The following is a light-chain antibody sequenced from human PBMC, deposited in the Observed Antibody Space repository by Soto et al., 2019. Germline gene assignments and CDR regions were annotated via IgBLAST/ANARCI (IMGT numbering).Light chain of an antibody. CDR3: CSYAGSSTVVV. V-gene: IGLV2-23*03. Sequence: QSALTQPASVSGSLGQSITISCTGTSSDIGNYNFVSWYQQHPGKAPKLMIFEGTKRPSGVSNRFAGSKSSNTASLTISGLQAEDEADYHCCSYAGSSTVVVFGRGTKLTVL. J-gene: IGLJ2*01. CDR1: SSDIGNYNF. CDR2: EGT.